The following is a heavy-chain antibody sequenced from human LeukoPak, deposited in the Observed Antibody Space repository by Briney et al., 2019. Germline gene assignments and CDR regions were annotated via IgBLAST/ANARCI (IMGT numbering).Heavy chain of an antibody. CDR2: INWNGGST. J-gene: IGHJ4*02. CDR3: ARDDEDHYGSGSLLAHDY. V-gene: IGHV3-20*04. Sequence: GGSLRLPCAASGFTFDDYGMSWVRQAPGKGLECVSGINWNGGSTGYADPVKGRFTISRDNAKNSLYLQMNSLRAEDTALYYCARDDEDHYGSGSLLAHDYWGQGTLVTVSS. CDR1: GFTFDDYG. D-gene: IGHD3-10*01.